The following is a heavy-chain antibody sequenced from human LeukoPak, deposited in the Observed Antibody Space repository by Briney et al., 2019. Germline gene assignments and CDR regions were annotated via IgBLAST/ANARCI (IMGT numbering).Heavy chain of an antibody. V-gene: IGHV3-30*18. CDR3: VKDLSRYGIAAAMGVY. J-gene: IGHJ4*02. CDR1: GFTFSSYG. Sequence: GGSLRLSCAASGFTFSSYGMHWVRQAPGKGLEWVAVISYDGSNKYYADSVKGRFTISRDNSKNTLYLQMSSLRAEDTAVYYCVKDLSRYGIAAAMGVYWGQGTLVTVSS. CDR2: ISYDGSNK. D-gene: IGHD6-13*01.